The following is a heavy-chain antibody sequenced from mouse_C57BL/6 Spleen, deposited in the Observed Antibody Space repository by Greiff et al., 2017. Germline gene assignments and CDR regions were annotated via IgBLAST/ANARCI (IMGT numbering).Heavy chain of an antibody. CDR1: GYTFTSYW. J-gene: IGHJ2*01. D-gene: IGHD1-1*01. Sequence: QVQLQQPGAELVKPGASVKLSCKASGYTFTSYWMNWVKQRPGQGLEWIGMIHPNSGSTNYTEQFKSKATLTVDKSSSTAYMQLSSLTAEDSAVDYCARGTTVVHFDYWGQGTTLTVSS. CDR3: ARGTTVVHFDY. V-gene: IGHV1-64*01. CDR2: IHPNSGST.